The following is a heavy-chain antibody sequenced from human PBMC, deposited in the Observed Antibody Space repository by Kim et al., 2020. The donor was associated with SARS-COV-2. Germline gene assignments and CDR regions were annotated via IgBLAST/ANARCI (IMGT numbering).Heavy chain of an antibody. D-gene: IGHD3-10*01. V-gene: IGHV3-30*04. CDR2: ISYDGSNK. CDR3: ARENYYGSGSFYYYYYYGMDF. J-gene: IGHJ6*02. Sequence: GGSLRLSCAASGFTFSSYAMHWVRQAPGKGLEWVAVISYDGSNKYYADSVKGRFTISRDNSKNTLYLQMNSLRAEDTAVYYCARENYYGSGSFYYYYYYGMDFWGQGTTVTVSS. CDR1: GFTFSSYA.